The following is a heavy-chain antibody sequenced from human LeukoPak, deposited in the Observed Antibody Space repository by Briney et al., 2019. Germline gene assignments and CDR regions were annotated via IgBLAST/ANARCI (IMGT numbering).Heavy chain of an antibody. CDR2: ISSSGSTI. CDR3: ARDPAYGDSLHAFDV. Sequence: GGSLRLSCAASGLTFSSYEMHWVRQAPGKGLEWVSYISSSGSTIYYADSVKGRFTISRDNAKNSLYLQMNSLRAEDTAVYYCARDPAYGDSLHAFDVWGQGAMVTVSS. V-gene: IGHV3-48*03. CDR1: GLTFSSYE. J-gene: IGHJ3*01. D-gene: IGHD4-17*01.